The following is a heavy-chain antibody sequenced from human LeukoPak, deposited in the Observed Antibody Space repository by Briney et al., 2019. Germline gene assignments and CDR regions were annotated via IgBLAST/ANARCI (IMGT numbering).Heavy chain of an antibody. CDR2: TYYRSKWNY. D-gene: IGHD1-26*01. J-gene: IGHJ4*02. CDR3: ARFQTLGGPGAFDL. CDR1: GDSVSSNSAA. Sequence: SQTLSLTCAISGDSVSSNSAAWKWIRRSPSRGLEWLGRTYYRSKWNYDYALSVKSRISVNVDTSKNQFSLQLNSVTPEDTAVYYCARFQTLGGPGAFDLWGQGTLVTVSS. V-gene: IGHV6-1*01.